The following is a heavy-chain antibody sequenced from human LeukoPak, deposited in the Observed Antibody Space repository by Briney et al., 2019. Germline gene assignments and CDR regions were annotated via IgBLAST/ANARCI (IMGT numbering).Heavy chain of an antibody. CDR2: FYYSGST. V-gene: IGHV4-39*07. CDR3: ARVSRGNSVGGDY. D-gene: IGHD4-23*01. Sequence: SETLSLTCTVSGGSISSSSYYWGWIRRPPGKGLEWIGSFYYSGSTYYNPSLKSRVTISLDTSKNQFSLKLSSVTAADTAMYYCARVSRGNSVGGDYWGQGTLVTVSS. J-gene: IGHJ4*02. CDR1: GGSISSSSYY.